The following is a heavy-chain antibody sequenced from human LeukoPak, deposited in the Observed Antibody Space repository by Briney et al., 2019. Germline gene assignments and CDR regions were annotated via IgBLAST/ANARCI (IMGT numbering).Heavy chain of an antibody. CDR1: GFTFSTYA. Sequence: PGESLRLSCAASGFTFSTYAMSWVRQAPGKGLEWVSAISGSGGSTNYADSMKGRVTVSRDNSKSTLYLQMNSLRAEDTAVYYCAKSSYYDSSGYYREYYFDYWGQGTLVTVSS. D-gene: IGHD3-22*01. J-gene: IGHJ4*02. CDR3: AKSSYYDSSGYYREYYFDY. CDR2: ISGSGGST. V-gene: IGHV3-23*01.